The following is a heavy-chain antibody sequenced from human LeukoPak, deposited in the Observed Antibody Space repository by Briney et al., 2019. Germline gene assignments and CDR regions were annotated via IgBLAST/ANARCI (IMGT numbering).Heavy chain of an antibody. CDR3: ARDPHYGDYVIDY. CDR1: GFTFSSYA. Sequence: GRSLRLSFAASGFTFSSYAMHWVRQAPGKGLEWVAVISYDGSNKYYADSAKGRFTISRDNSKNTLYLQMNSLRAEDTAVYYCARDPHYGDYVIDYWGQGTLVTVSS. CDR2: ISYDGSNK. V-gene: IGHV3-30-3*01. D-gene: IGHD4-17*01. J-gene: IGHJ4*02.